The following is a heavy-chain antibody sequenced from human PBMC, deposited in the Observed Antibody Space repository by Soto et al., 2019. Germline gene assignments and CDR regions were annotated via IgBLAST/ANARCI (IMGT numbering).Heavy chain of an antibody. CDR2: ISTYSGDT. D-gene: IGHD2-21*02. CDR1: GYTFTYYG. Sequence: ASVKVSCKASGYTFTYYGISWVRQAPGQGLEWLGWISTYSGDTNSAPRLQGRLTMSTDMSTSTAYMELRSLTSDDTAVYYCARDERDSCSGGDCFYFDYWGQGTLVTVSS. J-gene: IGHJ4*02. V-gene: IGHV1-18*04. CDR3: ARDERDSCSGGDCFYFDY.